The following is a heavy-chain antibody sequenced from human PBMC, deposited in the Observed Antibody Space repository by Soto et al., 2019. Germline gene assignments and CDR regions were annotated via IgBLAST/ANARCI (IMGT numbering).Heavy chain of an antibody. CDR1: GFTFSSYG. CDR3: AKGSGWPPYYGMDV. CDR2: ISYDGSNK. V-gene: IGHV3-30*18. J-gene: IGHJ6*02. D-gene: IGHD6-19*01. Sequence: GGSLRLSCAASGFTFSSYGMHWVRQAPGKGLEWVAVISYDGSNKYYADSVKGRFTISRDNSKNTLYLQMNSLRAEDAAVYYCAKGSGWPPYYGMDVWGQGTTVTVPS.